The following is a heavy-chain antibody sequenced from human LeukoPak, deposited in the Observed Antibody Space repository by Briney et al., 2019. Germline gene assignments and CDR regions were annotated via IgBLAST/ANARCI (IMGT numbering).Heavy chain of an antibody. CDR1: GFTFSTYA. CDR2: INGDGGRT. Sequence: GGSLRLSCEASGFTFSTYAMSWVRQAPGKGLECLSGINGDGGRTYYADSVKGRFTISRDNAKNSLYLQMNSLRAEDTAVYYCARDLKLDDAFDIWGQGTMVTVSS. CDR3: ARDLKLDDAFDI. V-gene: IGHV3-23*01. D-gene: IGHD6-13*01. J-gene: IGHJ3*02.